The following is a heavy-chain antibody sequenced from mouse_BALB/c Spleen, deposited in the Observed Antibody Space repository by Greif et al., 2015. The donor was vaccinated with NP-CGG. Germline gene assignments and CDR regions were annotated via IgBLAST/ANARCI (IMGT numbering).Heavy chain of an antibody. CDR1: GFTFSDYY. Sequence: EVHLVESGGGLVQPGGSLKLSCATSGFTFSDYYMYWVRQTPEKRLEWVAYISNGGGSTYYPDTVKGRFTISRDNAKNTLYLQMSRQKSEDTAMYYCARSYGNYAMDYWGQGTSVTVSS. V-gene: IGHV5-12*02. J-gene: IGHJ4*01. D-gene: IGHD2-10*02. CDR2: ISNGGGST. CDR3: ARSYGNYAMDY.